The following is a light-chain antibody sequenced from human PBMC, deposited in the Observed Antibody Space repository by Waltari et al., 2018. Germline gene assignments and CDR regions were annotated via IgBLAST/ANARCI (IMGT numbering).Light chain of an antibody. CDR2: GST. V-gene: IGLV1-40*01. CDR1: DPNIVACYD. CDR3: QSYDTSLSVV. Sequence: QSVLTQPPSVSGAPGQRVTISCTGSDPNIVACYDVPWYQQLPRAAPKLLIYGSTSRPLGVPARFFGSTSGTSASLAITGLQAEDETDYYCQSYDTSLSVVFGGGTKLTVL. J-gene: IGLJ3*02.